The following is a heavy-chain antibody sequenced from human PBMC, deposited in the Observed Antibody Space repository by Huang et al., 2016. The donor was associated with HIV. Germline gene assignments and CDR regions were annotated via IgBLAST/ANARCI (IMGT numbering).Heavy chain of an antibody. CDR1: GLSFSNAW. CDR2: IKSKTDGGTK. J-gene: IGHJ5*02. Sequence: EVQLVESGGGLVKPGGSLRFSCTASGLSFSNAWMNWVRQAPGKGLEWVGRIKSKTDGGTKDYAAPVKGRFIVSRDDSKNTFYLQMNSLKIEDTAVYYCTTGRIVAATWGQGSLVTVSS. CDR3: TTGRIVAAT. V-gene: IGHV3-15*01. D-gene: IGHD1-26*01.